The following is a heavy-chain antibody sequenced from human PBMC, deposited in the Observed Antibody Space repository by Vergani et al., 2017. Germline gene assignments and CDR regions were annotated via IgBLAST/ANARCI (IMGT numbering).Heavy chain of an antibody. J-gene: IGHJ6*03. CDR2: SDHTGRP. V-gene: IGHV4-34*01. D-gene: IGHD4-11*01. CDR1: GGSFTSYH. Sequence: QVQLQQWGGGLLKPSETLSLTCVVNGGSFTSYHWTWIRQSPGDVLELVGDSDHTGRPDYNPSLNHRLTMSVDKSRNQFSLTLNSVTATDTAIYFCARVNTETNGHLYYYYYMDVWGQGTAVTVS. CDR3: ARVNTETNGHLYYYYYMDV.